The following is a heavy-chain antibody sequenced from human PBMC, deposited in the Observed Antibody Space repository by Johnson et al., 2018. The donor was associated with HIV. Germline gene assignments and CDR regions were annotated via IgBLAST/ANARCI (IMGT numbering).Heavy chain of an antibody. J-gene: IGHJ3*02. Sequence: QVQLVESGGGVVQPGGSLRLSCAASGFTFSSYGMHWVRQAPGKGLEWVAFIRYDGSNKYYSDSVKGRFTISRDNSKNTLYLQMNSLRAEDTAVYSCARVLGTSDAFDIWGQGTMVTVSS. V-gene: IGHV3-30*02. D-gene: IGHD1-1*01. CDR1: GFTFSSYG. CDR3: ARVLGTSDAFDI. CDR2: IRYDGSNK.